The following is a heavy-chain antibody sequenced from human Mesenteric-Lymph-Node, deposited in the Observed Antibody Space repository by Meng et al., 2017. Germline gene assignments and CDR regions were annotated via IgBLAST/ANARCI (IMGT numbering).Heavy chain of an antibody. Sequence: GESLKISCAASGFTFSDYYMSWIRQAPGKGLEWVAVIWYDGSNKYYADSVKGRFTISRDNSKNTLYLQMNSLRAEDTAVYYCARDYGDPAYFDYWGQGTLVTVSS. D-gene: IGHD4-17*01. CDR1: GFTFSDYY. CDR3: ARDYGDPAYFDY. V-gene: IGHV3-33*08. CDR2: IWYDGSNK. J-gene: IGHJ4*02.